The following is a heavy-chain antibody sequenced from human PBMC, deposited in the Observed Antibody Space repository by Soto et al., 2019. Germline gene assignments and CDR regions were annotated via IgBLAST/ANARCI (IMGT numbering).Heavy chain of an antibody. CDR2: IYYSGST. V-gene: IGHV4-61*01. CDR1: GGSVSSGSYY. D-gene: IGHD3-22*01. Sequence: SETLSLTCTVYGGSVSSGSYYWSWIRQPPGKGLEWIGYIYYSGSTNYNPSLKSRVTISVDTSKNQFSLKLSSVTAADTAVYYCARDQYYYDSSGYYYYYGMDVWGQGTTDTVSS. J-gene: IGHJ6*02. CDR3: ARDQYYYDSSGYYYYYGMDV.